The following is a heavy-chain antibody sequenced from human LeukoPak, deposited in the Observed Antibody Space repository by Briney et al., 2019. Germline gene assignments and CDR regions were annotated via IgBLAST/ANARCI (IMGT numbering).Heavy chain of an antibody. CDR1: GGTFCSYA. J-gene: IGHJ4*02. CDR3: ARDPSSSSRISDY. CDR2: IIPILGIA. D-gene: IGHD6-6*01. V-gene: IGHV1-69*04. Sequence: ASVKVSCKASGGTFCSYAISWVRQAPGQGLEWMGRIIPILGIANYAQKFQGRVTITADKSTSTAYMELSSLRSEDTAVYYCARDPSSSSRISDYWGQGTLVTVSS.